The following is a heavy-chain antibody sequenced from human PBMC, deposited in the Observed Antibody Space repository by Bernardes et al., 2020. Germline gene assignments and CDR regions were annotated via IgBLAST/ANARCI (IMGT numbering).Heavy chain of an antibody. CDR3: ARAGSKNIVATIDY. V-gene: IGHV4-61*10. CDR2: VFPGGRT. J-gene: IGHJ4*02. CDR1: GDSISGGAFS. Sequence: SETLSLTCTVSGDSISGGAFSWTWIRQPAGKGLEWFGHVFPGGRTNYNPTLKSRVTITVDTSKNQFSLRLSSVTAADTAVYYCARAGSKNIVATIDYWGQGTLVTVSS. D-gene: IGHD5-12*01.